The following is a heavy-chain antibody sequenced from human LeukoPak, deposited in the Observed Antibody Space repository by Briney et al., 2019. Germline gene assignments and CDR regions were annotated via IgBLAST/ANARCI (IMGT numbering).Heavy chain of an antibody. J-gene: IGHJ5*02. D-gene: IGHD4-11*01. CDR1: GGSVSSYY. Sequence: PSETPSLTCTVSGGSVSSYYWSWIRQPPGKGLEWIGYIYYSGSTNYNPSLKSRVTISVDTSKNQFSLKLSSVTAADTAVYYCARDYTNWFDPWGQGTLVTVSS. CDR2: IYYSGST. CDR3: ARDYTNWFDP. V-gene: IGHV4-59*02.